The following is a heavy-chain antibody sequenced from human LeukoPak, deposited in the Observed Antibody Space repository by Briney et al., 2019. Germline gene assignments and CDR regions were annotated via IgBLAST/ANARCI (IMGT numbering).Heavy chain of an antibody. V-gene: IGHV4-61*01. CDR3: ARTGYCSSKYCDYYGMDV. J-gene: IGHJ6*02. CDR1: GGSISSGSYY. CDR2: IYYSGGT. Sequence: PSQTLSLTCTVSGGSISSGSYYWSWIRQPPGRGLEWIGYIYYSGGTDYNPSLKSRVSISVDTSKTHFSLKLTSVTAADTAVYYCARTGYCSSKYCDYYGMDVWGQGTTVIVSS. D-gene: IGHD6-13*01.